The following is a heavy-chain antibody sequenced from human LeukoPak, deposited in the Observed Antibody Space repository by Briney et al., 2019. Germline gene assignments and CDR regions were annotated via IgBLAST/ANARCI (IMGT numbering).Heavy chain of an antibody. D-gene: IGHD3-10*01. CDR1: GGSISGSSYY. J-gene: IGHJ6*02. V-gene: IGHV4-39*07. Sequence: NPSETLSLTCIVSGGSISGSSYYWGWLRQPPGKGLEWIGSIYYSGSTYYNPSLKSRVTISVDTSKNQFSLKLNSVTAADTAVYYCARDHSYYFGSETSTLDVWGQGTAVTVSS. CDR2: IYYSGST. CDR3: ARDHSYYFGSETSTLDV.